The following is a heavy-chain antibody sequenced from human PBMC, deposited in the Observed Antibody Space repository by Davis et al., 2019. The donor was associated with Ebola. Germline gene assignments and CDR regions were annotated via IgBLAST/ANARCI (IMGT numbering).Heavy chain of an antibody. CDR2: INPSGGST. Sequence: ASVKVSCKASGYTFTSYYMHWVRQAPGQGLEWMGIINPSGGSTSYAQKFQGRVTMTRDTSASTAYMELSSLRSEDTAVYYCARDTDFWSGYYLNYYYYGMDVWGQGTTVTVSS. J-gene: IGHJ6*02. CDR3: ARDTDFWSGYYLNYYYYGMDV. V-gene: IGHV1-46*01. D-gene: IGHD3-3*01. CDR1: GYTFTSYY.